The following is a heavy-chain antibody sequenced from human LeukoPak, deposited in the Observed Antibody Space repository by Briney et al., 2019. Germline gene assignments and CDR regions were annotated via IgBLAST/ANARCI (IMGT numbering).Heavy chain of an antibody. J-gene: IGHJ5*02. V-gene: IGHV5-51*01. CDR1: GYSFTSYW. D-gene: IGHD3-9*01. CDR2: IYPGDSDT. Sequence: GESLKISCKGSGYSFTSYWIGWVRQMPGKGLEWMGIIYPGDSDTRYSPSFQGQVTISADKSISTAYLQWSSLKASDTAMYYYARSDDILTGPTLSYNWFDPWGQGTLVTVSS. CDR3: ARSDDILTGPTLSYNWFDP.